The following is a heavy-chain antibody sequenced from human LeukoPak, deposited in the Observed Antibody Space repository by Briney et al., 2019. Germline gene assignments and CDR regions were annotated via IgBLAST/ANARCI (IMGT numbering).Heavy chain of an antibody. CDR1: GGTFSSYA. V-gene: IGHV1-69*04. CDR2: IIPILGIA. Sequence: ASVTVSCKASGGTFSSYAISWVRQAPGQGLEWMGRIIPILGIANYAQKFQGRVTITADKSTSTAYMELSSLRSEDTAVYYCASEGGMVRGVTFDYWGQGTLVTVSS. D-gene: IGHD3-10*01. J-gene: IGHJ4*02. CDR3: ASEGGMVRGVTFDY.